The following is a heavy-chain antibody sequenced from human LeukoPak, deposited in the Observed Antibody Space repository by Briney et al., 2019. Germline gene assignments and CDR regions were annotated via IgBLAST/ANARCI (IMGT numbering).Heavy chain of an antibody. V-gene: IGHV3-21*01. D-gene: IGHD3-22*01. CDR3: AREVDDSSAEDYFDY. CDR1: GFTFSSYS. CDR2: ISSSSSYI. J-gene: IGHJ4*02. Sequence: GGSLRLSCAASGFTFSSYSMNWVRQAPGKGLEWVSSISSSSSYIYYADSVKGRFTISRDNAKNSLYLQMNSLRAEDTAVYYCAREVDDSSAEDYFDYWGQGTLVTVSS.